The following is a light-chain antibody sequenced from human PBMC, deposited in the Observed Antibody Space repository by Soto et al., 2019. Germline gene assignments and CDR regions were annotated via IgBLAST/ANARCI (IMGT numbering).Light chain of an antibody. V-gene: IGLV2-14*03. J-gene: IGLJ2*01. Sequence: QSALTQPASVSGSPGQSITISCTGTRSDIGAYNFVSWYQQHPGAVPKLILYDVNVRPSGVSNRFSGSKSGNTASLTISGLHAEDEADYYCTSWTTSTTMIFGGGTKLTVL. CDR3: TSWTTSTTMI. CDR1: RSDIGAYNF. CDR2: DVN.